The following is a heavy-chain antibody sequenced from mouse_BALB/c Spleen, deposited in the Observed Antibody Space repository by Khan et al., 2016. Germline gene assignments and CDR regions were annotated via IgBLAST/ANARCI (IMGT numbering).Heavy chain of an antibody. CDR1: GYTFTSYW. V-gene: IGHV1-7*01. J-gene: IGHJ2*01. CDR3: ASSNYYGSSYYFDY. Sequence: QVQLKQSGAELAKPGASVKMSCKASGYTFTSYWMHWVKQRPGQGLEWIGYINPSTGYTEYNQKFKDKATLTADKSSSTAYMQLSSRTSEDSAVYYCASSNYYGSSYYFDYWGQGTTLTVSS. CDR2: INPSTGYT. D-gene: IGHD1-1*01.